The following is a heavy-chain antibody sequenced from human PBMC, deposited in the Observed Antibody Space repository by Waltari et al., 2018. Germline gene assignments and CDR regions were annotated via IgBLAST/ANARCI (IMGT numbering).Heavy chain of an antibody. J-gene: IGHJ6*02. Sequence: EVQVLESGGDLVQPGGSLRLSCAASGFSFSTYGMSWVRQGPGKGCAWVSGIHNDGSRTYYVDSVKGWFTSSRDNSKNTMSLQMNSLRAEDTGIYYCVKGIWTSAASYYAGLDVWGQGTTVTVSS. V-gene: IGHV3-23*03. CDR2: IHNDGSRT. CDR3: VKGIWTSAASYYAGLDV. D-gene: IGHD3-22*01. CDR1: GFSFSTYG.